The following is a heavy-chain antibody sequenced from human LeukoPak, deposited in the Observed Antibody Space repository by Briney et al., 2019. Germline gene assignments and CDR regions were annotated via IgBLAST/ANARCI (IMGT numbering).Heavy chain of an antibody. CDR2: IYYSGST. J-gene: IGHJ6*02. V-gene: IGHV4-59*01. CDR3: ARSQGRYYYGSGKYYGMDV. Sequence: SETLSLTCTVSGGSISSYYWSWIRQPPGKGLEWIGYIYYSGSTNYNPSLKGRVTISVDTSKNQFSLKLSSVTAADTAVYYCARSQGRYYYGSGKYYGMDVWGQGTTVTVSS. D-gene: IGHD3-10*01. CDR1: GGSISSYY.